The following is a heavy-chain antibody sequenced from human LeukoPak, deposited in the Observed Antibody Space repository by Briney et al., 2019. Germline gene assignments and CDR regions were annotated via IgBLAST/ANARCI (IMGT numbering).Heavy chain of an antibody. CDR1: GYTFTGYY. CDR2: VNPNSGGT. CDR3: ARGIYGGNPKGAFDI. Sequence: ASVKVSCKASGYTFTGYYMHWVRQAPGQGLELMGWVNPNSGGTNYAQKFQGRVTMTTDTSTSTAYMELRSLRSDDTAVYYCARGIYGGNPKGAFDIWGQGTMVTVSS. V-gene: IGHV1-2*02. J-gene: IGHJ3*02. D-gene: IGHD4-23*01.